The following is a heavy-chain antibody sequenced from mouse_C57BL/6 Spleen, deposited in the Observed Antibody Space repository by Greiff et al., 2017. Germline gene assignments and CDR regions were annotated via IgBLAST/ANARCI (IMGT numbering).Heavy chain of an antibody. CDR1: GYSFTGYF. Sequence: VQLQQSGPELVKPGDSVKISCKASGYSFTGYFMNWVMQSHGKSLEWIGRINPYNGDTFYNQKFKGKATLTVDKSSSTAHMELLSLTSEDSAVYYCARWDYYGSPYAMDYWGQGTSVTVSS. J-gene: IGHJ4*01. V-gene: IGHV1-20*01. CDR3: ARWDYYGSPYAMDY. CDR2: INPYNGDT. D-gene: IGHD1-1*01.